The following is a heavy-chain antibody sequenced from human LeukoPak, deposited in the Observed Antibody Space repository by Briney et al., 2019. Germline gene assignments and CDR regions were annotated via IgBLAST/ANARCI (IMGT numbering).Heavy chain of an antibody. Sequence: SETLSLTCTVSGGSLTNYYWSWVRQSPEGGLEWMGFIYYSGRTYYNPSLKGRATISVDTSKNQFPLSLNSVTAADTAVYYCVRESDWLFDHWGPGTLVTVSS. D-gene: IGHD3-9*01. J-gene: IGHJ4*02. CDR2: IYYSGRT. CDR3: VRESDWLFDH. CDR1: GGSLTNYY. V-gene: IGHV4-59*01.